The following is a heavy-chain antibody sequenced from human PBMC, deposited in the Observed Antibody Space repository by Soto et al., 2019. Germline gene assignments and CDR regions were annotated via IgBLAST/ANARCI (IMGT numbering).Heavy chain of an antibody. CDR3: AKAARRVVGAHDAFDI. Sequence: PGGSLRLSCAASGFTVSSNYMSWVRQAPGKGLEWVSVIYSGGSTYYADSVKGRFTISRDNSKNTLYLQMNSLRAEDTAVYYCAKAARRVVGAHDAFDIWGQGTMVTVSS. CDR2: IYSGGST. V-gene: IGHV3-53*01. D-gene: IGHD1-26*01. CDR1: GFTVSSNY. J-gene: IGHJ3*02.